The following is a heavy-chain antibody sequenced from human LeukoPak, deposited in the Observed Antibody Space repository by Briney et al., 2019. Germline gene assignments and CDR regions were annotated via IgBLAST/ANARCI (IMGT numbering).Heavy chain of an antibody. CDR1: GVSISGHY. D-gene: IGHD3-3*01. Sequence: PSETLSLTCSVSGVSISGHYWSWIRQPPGKGLEWIGNIYSSGNTNYNPSLKSRVTISVDTSKNQFSLKLSSVTAADTAVYYCARLRFLEWLFPWFDPWGRGTLVTVSS. CDR2: IYSSGNT. CDR3: ARLRFLEWLFPWFDP. V-gene: IGHV4-59*08. J-gene: IGHJ5*02.